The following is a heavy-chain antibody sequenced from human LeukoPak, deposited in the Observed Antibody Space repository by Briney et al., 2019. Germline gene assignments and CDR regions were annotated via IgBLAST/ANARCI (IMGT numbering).Heavy chain of an antibody. J-gene: IGHJ3*02. V-gene: IGHV4-59*11. Sequence: SETLSLTCAVSDDSFSSHYWTWIRQPPGKGLEWIGYISYIGSTNYNPSLKSRVTISIDTSKNQFSLKLSPVTAADTAVYYCARDLVTVTKGFDIWGQGTMVSVSS. D-gene: IGHD4-17*01. CDR3: ARDLVTVTKGFDI. CDR1: DDSFSSHY. CDR2: ISYIGST.